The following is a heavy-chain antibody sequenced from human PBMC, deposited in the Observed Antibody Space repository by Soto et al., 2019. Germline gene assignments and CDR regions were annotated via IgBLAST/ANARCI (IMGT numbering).Heavy chain of an antibody. V-gene: IGHV4-59*01. CDR2: IYYSGST. CDR3: ARDKVARRAYYYYYYMDV. CDR1: GGSISSYY. Sequence: SETLSLTCTVSGGSISSYYWSWIRQPPGKGLEWIGYIYYSGSTNYNPSLKSRVTISVDTSKNQFSLKLSSVTAADTAVYYCARDKVARRAYYYYYYMDVWGKGTTVTVSS. J-gene: IGHJ6*03.